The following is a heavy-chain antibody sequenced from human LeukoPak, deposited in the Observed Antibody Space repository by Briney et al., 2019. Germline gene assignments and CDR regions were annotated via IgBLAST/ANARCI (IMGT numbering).Heavy chain of an antibody. CDR1: GGTFSSYA. CDR2: IIPIFGTA. D-gene: IGHD2-2*02. V-gene: IGHV1-69*13. J-gene: IGHJ2*01. Sequence: SVKVSCKASGGTFSSYAISWVRQAPGQGLEWMGGIIPIFGTANYAQKFQGRVTITADESTSTAYMELSSLRSEDTAVYYCASSRRGYCSSTSCYIPWYFDLWGRGTLVTVS. CDR3: ASSRRGYCSSTSCYIPWYFDL.